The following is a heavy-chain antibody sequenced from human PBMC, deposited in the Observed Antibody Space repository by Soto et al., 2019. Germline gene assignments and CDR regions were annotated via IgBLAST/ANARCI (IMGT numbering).Heavy chain of an antibody. CDR1: GGSFSGYY. D-gene: IGHD1-20*01. Sequence: SETLSLTCAVYGGSFSGYYWSWIRQPPGKGLEWIGEINHSGSTNYNPSLKSRVTISVDTYKNKFSLKLSSVTAADTAVYYCARVNSNWNDAFDIWGQGTMVTVSS. CDR3: ARVNSNWNDAFDI. CDR2: INHSGST. V-gene: IGHV4-34*01. J-gene: IGHJ3*02.